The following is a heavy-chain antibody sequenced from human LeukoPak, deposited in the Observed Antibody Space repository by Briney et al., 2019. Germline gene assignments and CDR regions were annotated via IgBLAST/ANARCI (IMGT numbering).Heavy chain of an antibody. D-gene: IGHD3-9*01. V-gene: IGHV1-2*02. CDR1: GYTFTAYY. CDR3: ARTARLRYFGEYYYMDV. J-gene: IGHJ6*03. Sequence: ASVKVSCKASGYTFTAYYMHRVRQAPGHGLEWMGWINPNSGGTNYAQKFQGRVTMARDTSISTAYMELSRLRSDDTAVYYCARTARLRYFGEYYYMDVWGKGTTVTVSS. CDR2: INPNSGGT.